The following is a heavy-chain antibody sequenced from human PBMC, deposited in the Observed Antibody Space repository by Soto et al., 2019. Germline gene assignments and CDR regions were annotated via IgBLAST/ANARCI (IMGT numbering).Heavy chain of an antibody. V-gene: IGHV4-59*01. CDR1: GGSISSYY. J-gene: IGHJ4*02. Sequence: SETLSLTCTVSGGSISSYYWSWIRQTPGKGLEWIGYIHYSGSTNSNPSLKSRVTISVDTSKNQLSLKLSSVTAADTAVYYCARISAGSGSYYNYEYHVDYWGQGTLVTVS. D-gene: IGHD3-10*01. CDR2: IHYSGST. CDR3: ARISAGSGSYYNYEYHVDY.